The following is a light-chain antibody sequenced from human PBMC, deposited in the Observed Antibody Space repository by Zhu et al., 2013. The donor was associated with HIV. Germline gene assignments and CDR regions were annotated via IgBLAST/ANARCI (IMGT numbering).Light chain of an antibody. J-gene: IGKJ1*01. CDR2: GTS. CDR1: QSVSNNY. CDR3: QQYGSSPWT. Sequence: EIVLTQSPATLSLSPGERATLSCRASQSVSNNYLAWYQQTPGQAPRLLVYGTSTRATDIPDRFTGSGSGTDFSLTITRLEPEDFALYYCQQYGSSPWTFGQGTKVEIK. V-gene: IGKV3-20*01.